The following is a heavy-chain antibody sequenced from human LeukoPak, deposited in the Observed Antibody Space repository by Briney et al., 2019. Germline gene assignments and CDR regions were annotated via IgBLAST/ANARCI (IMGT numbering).Heavy chain of an antibody. V-gene: IGHV3-30*04. D-gene: IGHD2-2*01. Sequence: GRSLRLSCAASGFTFSSYAMHWVRQAPGKGLEWVAVISYDGSNKYYADSVKGRFTISRDNSKNTLYLQMNSLRAEDTAVYYCAREGYCSSTSCLPYYYYGMDVWGQGTTVTVSS. CDR2: ISYDGSNK. J-gene: IGHJ6*02. CDR1: GFTFSSYA. CDR3: AREGYCSSTSCLPYYYYGMDV.